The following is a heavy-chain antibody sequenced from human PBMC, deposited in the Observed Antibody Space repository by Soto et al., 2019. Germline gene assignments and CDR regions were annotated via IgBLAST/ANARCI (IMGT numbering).Heavy chain of an antibody. CDR3: ARRSGGYSTYYYYYGMDV. CDR2: IYPGDSDT. Sequence: GESLKISCKGSGYSFTSYWIGWVRQMPGKGLEWMGIIYPGDSDTRYSPSFQGQVTISADKSISTPYLQWSSLKASDTAMYYCARRSGGYSTYYYYYGMDVWGQGTTVTVSS. J-gene: IGHJ6*02. D-gene: IGHD4-4*01. V-gene: IGHV5-51*01. CDR1: GYSFTSYW.